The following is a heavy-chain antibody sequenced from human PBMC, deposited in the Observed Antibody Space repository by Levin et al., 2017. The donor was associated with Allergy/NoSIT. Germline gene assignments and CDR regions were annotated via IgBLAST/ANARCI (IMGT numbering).Heavy chain of an antibody. J-gene: IGHJ4*02. CDR1: GFTFRRNW. V-gene: IGHV3-7*01. D-gene: IGHD1-1*01. CDR2: INEDGSVK. CDR3: AKPTGTTSLDS. Sequence: PGESLKISCAASGFTFRRNWMTWVRQAPGKGLEWVANINEDGSVKYYVESVEGRFTISRDNAKNSVFLQMNSLRAEDTAVYYCAKPTGTTSLDSWGQGTLLTVSS.